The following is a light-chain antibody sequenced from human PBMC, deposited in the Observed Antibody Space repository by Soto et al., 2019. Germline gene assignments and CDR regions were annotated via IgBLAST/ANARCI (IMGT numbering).Light chain of an antibody. CDR3: QSYDDTASWV. CDR2: EDS. Sequence: NFMLTQPHSVSESPGKTVTISCTGSGGTVASNYVQWYQQRPGSAPTAVMYEDSRRPSGVPDRFSGSIDSSSSSASLTISELKTEDEADDYCQSYDDTASWVFGGGTKLTVL. J-gene: IGLJ3*02. V-gene: IGLV6-57*02. CDR1: GGTVASNY.